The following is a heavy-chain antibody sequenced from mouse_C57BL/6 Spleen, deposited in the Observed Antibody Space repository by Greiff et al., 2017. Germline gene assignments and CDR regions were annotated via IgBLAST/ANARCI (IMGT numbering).Heavy chain of an antibody. CDR3: VYGYSYAMDY. V-gene: IGHV1-7*01. J-gene: IGHJ4*01. D-gene: IGHD2-2*01. CDR2: INPSSGYT. CDR1: GYTFTSYW. Sequence: QVQLKQSGAELAKPGASVKLPCKASGYTFTSYWMHWVKQRPGQGLEWIGYINPSSGYTKYNQKFKDKATLTADKSSSTAYMQLSSLTYEDSAVYYCVYGYSYAMDYWGQGTSVTVSS.